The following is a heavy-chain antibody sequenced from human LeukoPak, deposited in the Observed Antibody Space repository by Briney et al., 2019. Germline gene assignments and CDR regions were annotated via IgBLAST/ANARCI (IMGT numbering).Heavy chain of an antibody. CDR1: GGSFSGYY. CDR3: ARGTSRRYYYGSGSYYPRGDYYYYYMDV. V-gene: IGHV4-34*01. CDR2: INHSGST. Sequence: SETLSLTCAIYGGSFSGYYWSWIRQPPGKGLEWIGEINHSGSTNYNPSLKSRVTISVDTSKNQFSLKLSSVTAADTAVYYCARGTSRRYYYGSGSYYPRGDYYYYYMDVWGKGTTVTVSS. J-gene: IGHJ6*03. D-gene: IGHD3-10*01.